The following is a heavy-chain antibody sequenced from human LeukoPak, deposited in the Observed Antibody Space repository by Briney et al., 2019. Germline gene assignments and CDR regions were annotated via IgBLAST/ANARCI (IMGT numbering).Heavy chain of an antibody. D-gene: IGHD6-13*01. CDR2: IYHSGST. J-gene: IGHJ4*02. CDR3: ARRSSSWSKFDY. V-gene: IGHV4-38-2*01. Sequence: PSETLSLTCAVSGYSISIGYYWGWIRQPPGKGLEWIGSIYHSGSTYYNPSLKSRVTISVDTSKNQFSLKLSSVTAADTAVYYCARRSSSWSKFDYWGQGTLVTVSS. CDR1: GYSISIGYY.